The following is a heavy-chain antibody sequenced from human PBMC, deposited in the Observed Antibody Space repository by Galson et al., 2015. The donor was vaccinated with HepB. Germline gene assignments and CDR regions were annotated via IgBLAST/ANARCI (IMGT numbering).Heavy chain of an antibody. CDR2: IGGSGGST. CDR3: AKDRAAAGTYYYYGMDV. D-gene: IGHD6-13*01. Sequence: SLRLSCAASGFTFSSYAMSWVRQAPGNGLGWVSAIGGSGGSTYYADSVKGRFTISRDNSQNTLYLQMNSLRAEDSAVYYCAKDRAAAGTYYYYGMDVWGQGTTVTVSS. V-gene: IGHV3-23*01. J-gene: IGHJ6*02. CDR1: GFTFSSYA.